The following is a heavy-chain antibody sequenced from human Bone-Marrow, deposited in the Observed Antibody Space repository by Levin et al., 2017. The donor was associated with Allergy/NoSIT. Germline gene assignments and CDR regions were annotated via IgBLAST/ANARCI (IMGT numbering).Heavy chain of an antibody. D-gene: IGHD5-24*01. Sequence: SGPTLVTPTQTLSPICTFAGFSLSPPGVGVGWFRQPPGKALEWPAPIYWDDDTRYTPSLKTRLTITRGPSQVQAFLTLTNMDRVDTATYCCAHLQNGYRRRGQGILVTVSS. CDR1: GFSLSPPGVG. CDR2: IYWDDDT. V-gene: IGHV2-5*02. CDR3: AHLQNGYRR. J-gene: IGHJ4*02.